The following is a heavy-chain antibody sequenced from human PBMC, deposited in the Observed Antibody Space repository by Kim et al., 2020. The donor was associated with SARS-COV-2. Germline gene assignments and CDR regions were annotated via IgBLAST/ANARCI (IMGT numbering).Heavy chain of an antibody. CDR1: GFSINNYW. V-gene: IGHV3-7*03. J-gene: IGHJ4*02. D-gene: IGHD2-21*01. CDR2: IKEDGSDK. CDR3: VKGGGNFDY. Sequence: GGSLRLSCAVSGFSINNYWMSWVRQAPGKGLEWLANIKEDGSDKYYVDSVKGRFTISRDNAKNSLSLQMNSLRAEDTAVYYCVKGGGNFDYWGQGTRVTV.